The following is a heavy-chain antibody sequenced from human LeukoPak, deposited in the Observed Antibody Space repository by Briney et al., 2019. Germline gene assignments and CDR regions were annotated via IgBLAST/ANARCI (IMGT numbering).Heavy chain of an antibody. V-gene: IGHV4-34*01. D-gene: IGHD3-10*01. CDR1: GGSFSGYY. Sequence: SETLSLTCAVYGGSFSGYYWSWIRQPPGKGLEWIGEINHSGSTNYNPSLKSRVTISVDTSKNQFSLKLSSVTAADTAVYYCARGRNYYGSGSLVDYWGQGTLVTVSS. J-gene: IGHJ4*02. CDR2: INHSGST. CDR3: ARGRNYYGSGSLVDY.